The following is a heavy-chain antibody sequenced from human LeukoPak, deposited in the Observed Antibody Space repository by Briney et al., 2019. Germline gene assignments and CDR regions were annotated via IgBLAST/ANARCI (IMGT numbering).Heavy chain of an antibody. CDR2: MSYDGSQK. J-gene: IGHJ4*02. CDR3: AKGYVGYFDY. Sequence: PGGSLRLSCAASGFTFSSYGMHWVRQAPGKGLEWVAVMSYDGSQKYYADSVKGRFTISRDNSKNTLYLQMNSLRAEDTAVYYCAKGYVGYFDYWGQGTLVTVSS. CDR1: GFTFSSYG. V-gene: IGHV3-30*18. D-gene: IGHD3-16*01.